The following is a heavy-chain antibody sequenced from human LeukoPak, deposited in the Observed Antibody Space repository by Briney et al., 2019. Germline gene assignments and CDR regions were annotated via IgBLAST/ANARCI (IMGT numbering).Heavy chain of an antibody. J-gene: IGHJ5*02. D-gene: IGHD3-10*01. CDR3: ARGPFTMLRGADNWFDP. CDR1: GGSISSYY. V-gene: IGHV4-4*07. CDR2: IYTSGST. Sequence: SETLSLTCTVSGGSISSYYWSWIRQPAGKGLEWIGRIYTSGSTNYNPSLKSRVTMSVDTSKNQFSLKLSSVTAADTAVYYCARGPFTMLRGADNWFDPWGQGTPVTVSS.